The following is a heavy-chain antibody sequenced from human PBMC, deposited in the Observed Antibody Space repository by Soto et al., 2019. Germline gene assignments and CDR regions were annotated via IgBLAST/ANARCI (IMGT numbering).Heavy chain of an antibody. V-gene: IGHV2-5*02. J-gene: IGHJ4*02. Sequence: QITLKESGPTLVKPTQTLTLTCTFSGFSLNTRGVGVGWIRHPPGKALECLALISWDGEKRYRPSLKTRLTVTHDTSENQVVLTMTNMDPVDTATDYCAQRRGDLLTGHYYFDFWGQGTLVTVSS. CDR3: AQRRGDLLTGHYYFDF. CDR1: GFSLNTRGVG. CDR2: ISWDGEK. D-gene: IGHD3-9*01.